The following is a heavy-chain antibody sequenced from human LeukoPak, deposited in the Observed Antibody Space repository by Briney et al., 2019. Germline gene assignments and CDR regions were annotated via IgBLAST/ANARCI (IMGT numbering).Heavy chain of an antibody. J-gene: IGHJ4*02. CDR3: ARRVLGQQLTFGFDY. V-gene: IGHV3-48*04. Sequence: PGGSLRLSCAASGFSFENYNMNWVRQAPGKGLEWVSYISSSGSTIYYADSVKGRLTISRDNAKNSLYLQMNSLRAEDTAVYYCARRVLGQQLTFGFDYWGQGTLVTVSS. CDR2: ISSSGSTI. D-gene: IGHD6-13*01. CDR1: GFSFENYN.